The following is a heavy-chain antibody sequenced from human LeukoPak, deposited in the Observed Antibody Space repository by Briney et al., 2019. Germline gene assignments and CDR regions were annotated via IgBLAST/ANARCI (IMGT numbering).Heavy chain of an antibody. Sequence: GGSLRLSCAASGFTFSDHYMDWVRLAPGKGLVWVSRINGDLTNTTYADSVKGRFTISRDNAKNSLYLQMNSLRAEDTAVYYCAELGITMIGGVWGKGTTVTISS. CDR3: AELGITMIGGV. CDR2: INGDLTNT. V-gene: IGHV3-74*03. CDR1: GFTFSDHY. D-gene: IGHD3-10*02. J-gene: IGHJ6*04.